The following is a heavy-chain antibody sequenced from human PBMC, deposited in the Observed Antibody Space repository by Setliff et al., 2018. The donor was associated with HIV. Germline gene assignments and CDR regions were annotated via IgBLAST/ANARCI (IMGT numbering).Heavy chain of an antibody. CDR2: IHSSGST. J-gene: IGHJ4*02. V-gene: IGHV4-4*09. D-gene: IGHD2-21*02. CDR1: GGSVNDFY. Sequence: SETLSLTCTVSGGSVNDFYCNWIRQPPGKGPEWIGYIHSSGSTIYNPSLKSRITMSLDTSKEQFSLELSSATAADAAVYYCATLDHSGGNFLAYWGQGSLVTVS. CDR3: ATLDHSGGNFLAY.